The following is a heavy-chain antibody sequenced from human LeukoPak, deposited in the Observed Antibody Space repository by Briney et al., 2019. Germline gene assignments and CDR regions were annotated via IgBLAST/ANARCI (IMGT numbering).Heavy chain of an antibody. CDR1: GGSISSYY. V-gene: IGHV4-4*07. Sequence: SETLSLTCTVSGGSISSYYWSWIRQPAGKGLEWIGRIYTSGSTYYNPSLKSRATISVDTSKNQFSLKLRSVTAADTAVFYCAKLIPARFYFDYRGQGALVTVSS. CDR3: AKLIPARFYFDY. D-gene: IGHD2-2*01. J-gene: IGHJ4*02. CDR2: IYTSGST.